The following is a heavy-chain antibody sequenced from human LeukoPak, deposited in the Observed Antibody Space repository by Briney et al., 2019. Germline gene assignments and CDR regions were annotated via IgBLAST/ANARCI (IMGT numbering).Heavy chain of an antibody. Sequence: ASVKVSCKASGYTFTSYGIRWVRQAPGQGLEWMGWISAYNGNTNYAQKLQGRVTMTTDTSTSTAYMELRSLRSDDTAVYYCARERITIFGVVNGEYYFDYWGQGTLVTVSS. CDR3: ARERITIFGVVNGEYYFDY. CDR1: GYTFTSYG. J-gene: IGHJ4*02. CDR2: ISAYNGNT. V-gene: IGHV1-18*01. D-gene: IGHD3-3*01.